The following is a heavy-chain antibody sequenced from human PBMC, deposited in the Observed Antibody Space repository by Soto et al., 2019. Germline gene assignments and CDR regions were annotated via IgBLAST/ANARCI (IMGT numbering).Heavy chain of an antibody. Sequence: EVQLVESGGGLVQPGGSLRLSCAASGFTFSSYAMHWGRQAPGKGLEYVSAIVSSGGSTYYANAVKGRFTISRDNSTNTLYLQMGSQRAEDMAVYDCARGAERIEYWGKGTLVTVSS. J-gene: IGHJ4*02. CDR2: IVSSGGST. V-gene: IGHV3-64*01. CDR1: GFTFSSYA. CDR3: ARGAERIEY.